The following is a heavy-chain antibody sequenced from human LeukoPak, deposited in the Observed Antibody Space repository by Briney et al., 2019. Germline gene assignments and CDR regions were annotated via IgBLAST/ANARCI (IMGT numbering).Heavy chain of an antibody. V-gene: IGHV4-39*01. CDR2: FYYSGST. CDR1: GGSISSSSYY. Sequence: SETLSLTCTVSGGSISSSSYYWGWIRQPPGKGLEWIVIFYYSGSTYYNPSLKSRVIISVDTSKNQFSLKLSSVTAADTAVYYCARSGWFGEASMLWGQGSLVTVSS. CDR3: ARSGWFGEASML. D-gene: IGHD3-10*01. J-gene: IGHJ4*02.